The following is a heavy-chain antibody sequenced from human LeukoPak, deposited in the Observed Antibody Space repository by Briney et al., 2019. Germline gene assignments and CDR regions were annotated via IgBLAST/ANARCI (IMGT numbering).Heavy chain of an antibody. V-gene: IGHV3-64*01. CDR2: ISSNGGST. CDR3: ARDRVSSGLGAFDI. J-gene: IGHJ3*02. D-gene: IGHD3-22*01. Sequence: GGSLRLSCAASGFTFSSYAMHWVRQAPGKGLEYVSAISSNGGSTYYANSVKGRFTISRDNSKNTLYLQMGSLRAEDMAVYYCARDRVSSGLGAFDIWGQGTMVTVSS. CDR1: GFTFSSYA.